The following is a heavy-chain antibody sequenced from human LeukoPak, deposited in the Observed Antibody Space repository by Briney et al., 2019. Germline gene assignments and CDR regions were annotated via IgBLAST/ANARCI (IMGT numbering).Heavy chain of an antibody. V-gene: IGHV4-39*07. D-gene: IGHD3-10*01. CDR2: IYYSGST. CDR1: GGSISSSSYY. J-gene: IGHJ5*02. Sequence: PSETLSLTCTVSGGSISSSSYYWGWIRQPPGKGLEWIGSIYYSGSTYYNPSLKSRVTISVDTSKNQFSLKLSSVTAADTAVYYCARVLRFGESTYNWFDPWGQGTLVTVSS. CDR3: ARVLRFGESTYNWFDP.